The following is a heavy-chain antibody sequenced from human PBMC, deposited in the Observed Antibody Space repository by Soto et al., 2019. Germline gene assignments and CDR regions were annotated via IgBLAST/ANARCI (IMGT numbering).Heavy chain of an antibody. D-gene: IGHD3-22*01. CDR3: ARGYYDSSGYSFDY. V-gene: IGHV1-3*01. J-gene: IGHJ4*02. Sequence: QVQLVQSGAEVKKPGASVKVSCKASGYTFTSYAMHWVRQAPGQRLEWMGWINAGNGNTKYSQKSQGRVTITRDTSASTAYMELSSLRSEDTAVYYCARGYYDSSGYSFDYWGQGTLVTVSS. CDR2: INAGNGNT. CDR1: GYTFTSYA.